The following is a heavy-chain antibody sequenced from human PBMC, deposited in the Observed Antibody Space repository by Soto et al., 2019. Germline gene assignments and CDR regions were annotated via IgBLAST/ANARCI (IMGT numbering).Heavy chain of an antibody. CDR3: TRDQGGSYDSWFDP. J-gene: IGHJ5*02. V-gene: IGHV3-21*01. Sequence: EVQVVESGGGLVKPGGSLRLSCSFTFSMYSMNWVRQAPGKGLEWVASISSGGSYIKYADSVKDRFTISRDNAKNSVSLQMNSLRVEDTAIYYCTRDQGGSYDSWFDPWGQGTLVTVSS. CDR1: FTFSMYS. CDR2: ISSGGSYI. D-gene: IGHD1-26*01.